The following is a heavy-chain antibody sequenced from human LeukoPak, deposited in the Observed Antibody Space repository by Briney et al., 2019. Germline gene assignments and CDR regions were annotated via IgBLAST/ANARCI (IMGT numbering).Heavy chain of an antibody. J-gene: IGHJ4*02. CDR1: GYRFLRYG. CDR2: ISVIDGDT. Sequence: ASVTVSRKASGYRFLRYGINWVRQAPGQGLEWMGWISVIDGDTNYAHRLRGRLTMTTDTSTSTAYMELKSLTSAYTAVCFCARDFVPVTTEPAALDYWGQGTLVTVSS. CDR3: ARDFVPVTTEPAALDY. D-gene: IGHD4-11*01. V-gene: IGHV1-18*01.